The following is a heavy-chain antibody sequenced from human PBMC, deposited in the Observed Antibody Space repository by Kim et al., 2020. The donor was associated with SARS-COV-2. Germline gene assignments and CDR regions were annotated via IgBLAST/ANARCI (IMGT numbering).Heavy chain of an antibody. CDR3: AKDLSGGCSGGSGYFAHGMDV. D-gene: IGHD2-15*01. J-gene: IGHJ6*02. V-gene: IGHV3-33*06. CDR2: ICNDGSNK. CDR1: GFTFSSYA. Sequence: GGSLRLSCAASGFTFSSYAMHWVRQAPGKGLEWVAVICNDGSNKYYADSVKGRFTISRDNSKNTLYLQMNSLRAEDTAVYYCAKDLSGGCSGGSGYFAHGMDVWGQGTMVTVSS.